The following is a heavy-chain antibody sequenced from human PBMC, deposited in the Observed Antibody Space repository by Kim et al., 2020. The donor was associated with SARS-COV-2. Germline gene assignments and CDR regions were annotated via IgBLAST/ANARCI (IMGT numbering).Heavy chain of an antibody. D-gene: IGHD2-2*01. Sequence: GGSLRLSCAASGFTFSSYGMHWVRQAPGKGLEWVAVISYDGSNKYYADSVKGRFTISRDNSKNTLYLQMNSLRAEDTAVYYCAKDYCSSTSCYGAFDIWGQGTMVTVSS. CDR1: GFTFSSYG. CDR3: AKDYCSSTSCYGAFDI. CDR2: ISYDGSNK. J-gene: IGHJ3*02. V-gene: IGHV3-30*18.